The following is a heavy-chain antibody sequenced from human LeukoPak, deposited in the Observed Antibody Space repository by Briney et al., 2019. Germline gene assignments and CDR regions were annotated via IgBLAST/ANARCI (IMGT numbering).Heavy chain of an antibody. J-gene: IGHJ4*02. D-gene: IGHD5-24*01. CDR2: IWYDGSNK. CDR3: ARGEMATITSVLVY. Sequence: GGSLRLSCVPSGFNFGAHGMHWVRQAPGKGLEWVAVIWYDGSNKYYADSVKGRFTISRDNSKNTLYLQMNSLRAEDTAVYYCARGEMATITSVLVYWGQGTLVTVSS. V-gene: IGHV3-33*08. CDR1: GFNFGAHG.